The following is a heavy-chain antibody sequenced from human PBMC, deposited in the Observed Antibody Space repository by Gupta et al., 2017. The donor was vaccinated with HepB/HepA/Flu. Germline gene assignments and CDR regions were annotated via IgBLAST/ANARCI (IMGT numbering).Heavy chain of an antibody. V-gene: IGHV4-39*01. J-gene: IGHJ4*02. D-gene: IGHD3-10*01. CDR2: IYFSGNT. Sequence: QLQESGPGLVKPSETLSLTCTVSGGSISSDNYYWDWIRQPPGKGLEWIGSIYFSGNTYYNPSLKGRVTISVDTSKTQFSLNLSSVTAADTAVYYCAGRSRSGRAFDYWGQGTLVTVSS. CDR3: AGRSRSGRAFDY. CDR1: GGSISSDNYY.